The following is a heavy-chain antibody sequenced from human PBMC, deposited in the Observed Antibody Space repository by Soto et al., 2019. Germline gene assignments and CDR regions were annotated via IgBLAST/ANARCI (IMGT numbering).Heavy chain of an antibody. CDR2: ISSSSSSI. CDR1: GFTFSSYS. CDR3: ARGGGYQRY. Sequence: EVQLVESGGGLVQPGGSLRLSCAASGFTFSSYSMNWVRQAPGKGLEWVSYISSSSSSIYYADSVKGRFTISRDNAKNSLYLQMYGPRDEDTAVYCCARGGGYQRYWGQGNLVTVSS. J-gene: IGHJ4*02. V-gene: IGHV3-48*02. D-gene: IGHD1-26*01.